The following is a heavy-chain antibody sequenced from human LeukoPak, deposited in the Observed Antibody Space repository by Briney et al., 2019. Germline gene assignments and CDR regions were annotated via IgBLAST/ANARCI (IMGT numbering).Heavy chain of an antibody. V-gene: IGHV3-33*01. D-gene: IGHD6-19*01. CDR2: IWYDGSNK. J-gene: IGHJ4*02. CDR1: GFTFSSYG. Sequence: GGSLRLSCAASGFTFSSYGMHWVRQAPGKGQEWVAVIWYDGSNKYYADSVKGRFTISRDNSKNTLYLQMNSLRAEDTAVYYCARDRGVAGSNFDYWGQGTLVTVSS. CDR3: ARDRGVAGSNFDY.